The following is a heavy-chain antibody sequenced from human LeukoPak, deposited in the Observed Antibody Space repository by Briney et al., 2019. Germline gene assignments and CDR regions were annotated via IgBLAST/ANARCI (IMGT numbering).Heavy chain of an antibody. CDR1: GYSFTSYW. D-gene: IGHD4-23*01. CDR2: IYPGDSDT. CDR3: ARLSVVPYYGMDV. Sequence: GESLKIPCKGSGYSFTSYWISWVRQLPGKGLEWMGIIYPGDSDTRYSPSFQGQVTISADKSISTAYLQWSSLKASDTAMYYCARLSVVPYYGMDVWGQGTTVTVSS. V-gene: IGHV5-51*01. J-gene: IGHJ6*02.